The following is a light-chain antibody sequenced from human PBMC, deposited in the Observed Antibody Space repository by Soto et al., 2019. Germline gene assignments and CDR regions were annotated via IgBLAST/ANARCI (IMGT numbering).Light chain of an antibody. CDR3: RHANSFPLT. J-gene: IGKJ4*01. CDR2: TAS. CDR1: QGISSL. V-gene: IGKV1-12*01. Sequence: DIQMTQSPSSVSASVGDRVTNTCRASQGISSLLAWYQQKPGKAPNLLIHTASSLQSGIPSRFSGSGSGPDFTLTISSLQPEHFESYYCRHANSFPLTVGGGTRGEIK.